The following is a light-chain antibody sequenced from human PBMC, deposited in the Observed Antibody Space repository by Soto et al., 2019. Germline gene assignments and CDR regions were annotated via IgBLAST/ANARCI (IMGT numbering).Light chain of an antibody. Sequence: THSPGTLSFSPGEIATLSFRASQGVGITLAWYQQKPGRAPRLLIYDAYIRATGIPARFSGAGSGTEFTLTISRLQSDDFAVYYCQHYLTWPLAFGGGTKVDIK. V-gene: IGKV3-15*01. J-gene: IGKJ4*01. CDR3: QHYLTWPLA. CDR2: DAY. CDR1: QGVGIT.